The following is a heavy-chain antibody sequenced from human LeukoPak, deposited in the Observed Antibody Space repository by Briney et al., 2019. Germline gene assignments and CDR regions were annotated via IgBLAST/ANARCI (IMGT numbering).Heavy chain of an antibody. V-gene: IGHV3-23*01. J-gene: IGHJ4*02. CDR3: AKRGYSYGYYFDY. CDR1: GFTFSSYA. CDR2: ISGSGGSI. Sequence: GGSLRLSCAASGFTFSSYAMSWVRQAPGRGLEWVSAISGSGGSIYYADSVKGRFTISRDNSKNTLYLQMNSLRAEDTAVYYCAKRGYSYGYYFDYWGQGILATVSS. D-gene: IGHD5-18*01.